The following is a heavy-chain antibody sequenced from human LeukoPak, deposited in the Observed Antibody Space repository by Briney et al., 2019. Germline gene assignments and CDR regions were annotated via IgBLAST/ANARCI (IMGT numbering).Heavy chain of an antibody. V-gene: IGHV4-34*01. CDR2: INHSGST. CDR1: GGSFSGYY. CDR3: ARLRPQYSSSRFFDY. J-gene: IGHJ4*02. D-gene: IGHD6-13*01. Sequence: SETLSLTCAVYGGSFSGYYWSWIRQPPGKGLEWIGEINHSGSTNYNPSLKSRVTISVDTSKNQFSLKLSSVTAADTAVYYCARLRPQYSSSRFFDYWGQGTLVTVSS.